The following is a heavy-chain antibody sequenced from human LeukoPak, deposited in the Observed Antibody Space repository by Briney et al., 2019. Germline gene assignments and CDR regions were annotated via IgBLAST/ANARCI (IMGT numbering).Heavy chain of an antibody. Sequence: SETLSLTCTGSGVSISSGTYYWSWIGQPAGKGLEWVGRIYTSGSTNYNPSLKSLVTISVDTSENQFSLKLSSVTAADTAVYYCARNSCPSGSCYDNRGYFDYWSQGTLVTVSS. D-gene: IGHD2-15*01. CDR3: ARNSCPSGSCYDNRGYFDY. CDR1: GVSISSGTYY. CDR2: IYTSGST. J-gene: IGHJ4*02. V-gene: IGHV4-61*02.